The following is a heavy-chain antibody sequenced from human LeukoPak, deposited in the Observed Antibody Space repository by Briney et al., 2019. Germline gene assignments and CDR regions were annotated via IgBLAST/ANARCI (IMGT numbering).Heavy chain of an antibody. J-gene: IGHJ6*02. Sequence: ASVKVSCKASGYTFTSYGISWVRQAPGQGLEWMGRISAYNGNTNYAQKLQGRVTMTTDTSTSTAYMELRSLRSDDTAVYYCARGPYYDILTGSSDYGMDVWGQGTTVTVSS. CDR1: GYTFTSYG. V-gene: IGHV1-18*01. CDR3: ARGPYYDILTGSSDYGMDV. CDR2: ISAYNGNT. D-gene: IGHD3-9*01.